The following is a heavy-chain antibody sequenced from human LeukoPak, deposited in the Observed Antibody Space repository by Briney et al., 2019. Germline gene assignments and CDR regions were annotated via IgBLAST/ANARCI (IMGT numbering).Heavy chain of an antibody. CDR3: ARDRYGDGFAHLDY. CDR1: GYTFTSYA. V-gene: IGHV1-2*02. D-gene: IGHD5-24*01. J-gene: IGHJ4*02. Sequence: EASVKVSCKASGYTFTSYAMHWVRQAPGQGLEWMGWITPSGGTNYPQKFQGRVAITWDTSITTAYMDLSRLTSDDTAVYYCARDRYGDGFAHLDYWGQGALVTVSS. CDR2: ITPSGGT.